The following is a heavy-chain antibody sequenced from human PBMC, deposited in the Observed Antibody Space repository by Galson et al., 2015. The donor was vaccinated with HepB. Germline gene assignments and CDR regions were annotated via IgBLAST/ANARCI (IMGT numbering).Heavy chain of an antibody. D-gene: IGHD2-15*01. CDR3: ARPSSGGSLRYYYYGMDV. V-gene: IGHV3-66*04. CDR1: GFTVSSNY. J-gene: IGHJ6*02. Sequence: SLRLSCAASGFTVSSNYMSWVRQAPGKGLEWVSVIYSGGSTYYADSVKGRFTISRDNSKNTLYLQMNSLRAEDTAVYYCARPSSGGSLRYYYYGMDVWGQGTTVTVSS. CDR2: IYSGGST.